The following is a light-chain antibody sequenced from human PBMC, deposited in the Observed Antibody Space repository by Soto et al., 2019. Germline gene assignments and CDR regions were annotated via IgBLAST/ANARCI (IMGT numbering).Light chain of an antibody. Sequence: QSALTQPPSVSGAPGQRVTISCTGSSSNIGAGYDVHWYQQLPGTAPKLLIYGNSNRPSGVPDRFSGSKFGTSASLAITGLQAEDEADYYCQSYDSSLSVYVFGTGTKVTVL. CDR1: SSNIGAGYD. CDR2: GNS. J-gene: IGLJ1*01. V-gene: IGLV1-40*01. CDR3: QSYDSSLSVYV.